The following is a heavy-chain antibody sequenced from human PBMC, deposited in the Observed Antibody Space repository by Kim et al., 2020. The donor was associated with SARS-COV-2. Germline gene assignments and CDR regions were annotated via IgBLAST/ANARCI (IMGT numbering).Heavy chain of an antibody. CDR1: GGSISSYY. CDR2: IYYSGST. V-gene: IGHV4-59*01. J-gene: IGHJ6*02. CDR3: ARFIYYYDSSGYSYRGMDV. D-gene: IGHD3-22*01. Sequence: SETLSLTCTVSGGSISSYYWSWIRQPPGKGLEWIGYIYYSGSTNYNPSLKSRVTISVDTSKNQFSLKLSSVTAADTAVYYCARFIYYYDSSGYSYRGMDVWGQGTTVTVSS.